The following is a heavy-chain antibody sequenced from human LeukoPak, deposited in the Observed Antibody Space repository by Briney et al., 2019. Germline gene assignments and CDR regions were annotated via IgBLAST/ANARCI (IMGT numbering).Heavy chain of an antibody. Sequence: GGSLRLSCAASGFTVSSNYMSWVRQAPGKGLEWVSVIYSGGSTYYADSVKGRFTISRDNSKNTLYLQMNSLRAEDTAVYYCARVLGAAYYMDVWGKGTTVTISS. CDR2: IYSGGST. CDR3: ARVLGAAYYMDV. D-gene: IGHD1-26*01. CDR1: GFTVSSNY. V-gene: IGHV3-53*01. J-gene: IGHJ6*03.